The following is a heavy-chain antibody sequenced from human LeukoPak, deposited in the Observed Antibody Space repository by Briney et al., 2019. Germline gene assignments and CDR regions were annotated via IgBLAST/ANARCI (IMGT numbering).Heavy chain of an antibody. CDR1: GGTFSSYA. CDR2: IIPIFGTA. D-gene: IGHD4-17*01. CDR3: ARIPADYGDYVEAGDY. J-gene: IGHJ4*02. Sequence: SVKVSCKASGGTFSSYAISWVRQAPGQGLEWMGGIIPIFGTANYAQKFQGRVTITTDESTSTAYVELSSLRSEDTAVYYCARIPADYGDYVEAGDYWGQGTLVTVSS. V-gene: IGHV1-69*05.